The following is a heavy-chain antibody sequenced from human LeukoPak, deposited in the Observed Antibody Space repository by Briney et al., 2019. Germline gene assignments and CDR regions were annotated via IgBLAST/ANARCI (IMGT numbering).Heavy chain of an antibody. J-gene: IGHJ5*02. D-gene: IGHD6-13*01. Sequence: GGSLRLSCAASGFTFSMYSMNWVRQAPGKGLEWVSYISSLSGTIEYADSVKGRFTISRDNGKNSLYLQMNSLRVEDTAVYYCARDPSSWYGYNWFDPWGQGTLVTVSS. V-gene: IGHV3-48*01. CDR2: ISSLSGTI. CDR3: ARDPSSWYGYNWFDP. CDR1: GFTFSMYS.